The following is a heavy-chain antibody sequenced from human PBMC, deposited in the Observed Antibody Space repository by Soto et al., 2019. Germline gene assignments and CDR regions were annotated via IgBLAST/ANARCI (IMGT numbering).Heavy chain of an antibody. V-gene: IGHV3-23*01. CDR1: GFSFSSYA. D-gene: IGHD2-15*01. Sequence: EVQLLESGGGLVQPGGSLRLSCAASGFSFSSYAMTWVRQAPGKGLEWVSAISGSGGTTFYAGSVKGRFTISRDNSKNTLHLQMNSLRAEDTAVYYCGKGQDGGCYSPLDYWGQGTLVTVSS. CDR3: GKGQDGGCYSPLDY. CDR2: ISGSGGTT. J-gene: IGHJ4*02.